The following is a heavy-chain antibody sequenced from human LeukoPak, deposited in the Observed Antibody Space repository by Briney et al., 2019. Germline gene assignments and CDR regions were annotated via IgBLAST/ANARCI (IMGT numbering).Heavy chain of an antibody. D-gene: IGHD3-10*01. J-gene: IGHJ4*02. CDR3: ARGGSGTDTPYYFDY. CDR2: IKQDGSEK. V-gene: IGHV3-7*01. Sequence: GGSLRLSCAASGFTFSSYWMSWVRQAPGKGLEWVANIKQDGSEKYYVDSVKGRFTISRDNAKNSLCLQMNSLRAEDTAVYYCARGGSGTDTPYYFDYWGQGTLVTVSS. CDR1: GFTFSSYW.